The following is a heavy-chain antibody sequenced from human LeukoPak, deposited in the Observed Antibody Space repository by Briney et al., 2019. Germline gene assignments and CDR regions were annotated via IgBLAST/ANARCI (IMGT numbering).Heavy chain of an antibody. CDR3: AKSLLLWLGELLLFDY. CDR1: GFTFSSYA. V-gene: IGHV3-23*01. J-gene: IGHJ4*02. CDR2: ISGSGGST. D-gene: IGHD3-10*01. Sequence: GGSLRLSCAASGFTFSSYAMSWVRQAPGKGLEWVSAISGSGGSTYYADSVKGRFTISRDNSKNTLYLQMNSLRAEDTAVYYCAKSLLLWLGELLLFDYWGQGTLVTVSS.